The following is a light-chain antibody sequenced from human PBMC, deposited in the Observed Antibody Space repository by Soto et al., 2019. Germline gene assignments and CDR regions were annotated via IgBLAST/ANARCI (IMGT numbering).Light chain of an antibody. V-gene: IGKV3-11*01. CDR1: QSVKTF. Sequence: EVLMTQSPDILSVSPGDTATLSCRASQSVKTFLVWYQQRPGQAPRLLIHDASHRAAGIPARFSGSGFGTDFTLTISSLEPEDAAVYYCQQRSNWPPITFGQGTRLEIK. CDR2: DAS. J-gene: IGKJ5*01. CDR3: QQRSNWPPIT.